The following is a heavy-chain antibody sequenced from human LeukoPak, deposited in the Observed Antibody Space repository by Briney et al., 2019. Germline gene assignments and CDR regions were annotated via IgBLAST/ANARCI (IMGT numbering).Heavy chain of an antibody. CDR1: GGSFSGYY. Sequence: KPSETLSLTCAVYGGSFSGYYWSWIRQPPGKGLEWIGEINHSGSTNYNPSLKSRVTISVDTSKNQFSLKLSSVTAADTAVYYCARAATVEYWGQGTLVTVSS. V-gene: IGHV4-34*01. CDR2: INHSGST. D-gene: IGHD4-17*01. CDR3: ARAATVEY. J-gene: IGHJ4*02.